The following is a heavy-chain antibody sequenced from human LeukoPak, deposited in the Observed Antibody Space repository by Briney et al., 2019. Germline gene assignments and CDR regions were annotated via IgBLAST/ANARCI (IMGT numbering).Heavy chain of an antibody. CDR2: ISSSSSTI. J-gene: IGHJ4*02. V-gene: IGHV3-48*04. Sequence: PGGSLRLSCAASGFTFSSYSMNWVRQAPGKGLEWVSYISSSSSTIYYADSVKGRFTISRDNAKNSLYLQMNSLRAEDTAVYYCVGPDCSSTSCQTFDYWGQGTLVTVSS. D-gene: IGHD2-2*01. CDR1: GFTFSSYS. CDR3: VGPDCSSTSCQTFDY.